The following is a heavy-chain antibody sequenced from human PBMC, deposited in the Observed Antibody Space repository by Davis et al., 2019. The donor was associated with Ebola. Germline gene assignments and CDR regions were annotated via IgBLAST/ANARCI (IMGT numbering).Heavy chain of an antibody. D-gene: IGHD3-10*01. CDR3: AGDQVDGSGSHPPVYYYYYGMDV. J-gene: IGHJ6*02. Sequence: PGGSLRLSCAASGFTFSSYAMHWVRQAPGKGLEWVAVISYDGSNKYYADSVKGRFTISRDNSKNTLYLQMNSLRAEDTAVYYCAGDQVDGSGSHPPVYYYYYGMDVWGQGTTVTVSS. CDR2: ISYDGSNK. CDR1: GFTFSSYA. V-gene: IGHV3-30-3*01.